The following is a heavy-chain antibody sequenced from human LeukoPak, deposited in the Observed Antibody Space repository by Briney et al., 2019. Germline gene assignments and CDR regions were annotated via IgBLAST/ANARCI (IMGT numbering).Heavy chain of an antibody. V-gene: IGHV3-11*04. J-gene: IGHJ6*04. CDR2: ICDSGRTI. D-gene: IGHD6-19*01. CDR3: TRQWLRVMDV. CDR1: GFTFSDYY. Sequence: GGSLRLSCAASGFTFSDYYMSWTRQAPGKGLEWVSYICDSGRTIYYADSVKGRFTISRDNANSSLYLQISTLKAEDTAVYYCTRQWLRVMDVWGKGTTVTVSS.